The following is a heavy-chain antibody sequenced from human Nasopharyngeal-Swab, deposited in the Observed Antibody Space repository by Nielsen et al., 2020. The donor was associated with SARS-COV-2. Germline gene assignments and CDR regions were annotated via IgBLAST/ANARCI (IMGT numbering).Heavy chain of an antibody. CDR1: GGSFSGYY. V-gene: IGHV4-34*01. CDR2: INHSGST. Sequence: SETLSLTCAVYGGSFSGYYWSWIRQPQGKGLEWIGEINHSGSTNYNPSLKSRVTISVDTSKNQFSLKLSSVTAADTAVYYCARDFCDMITTWGQGTLVTVSS. J-gene: IGHJ4*02. CDR3: ARDFCDMITT. D-gene: IGHD3-22*01.